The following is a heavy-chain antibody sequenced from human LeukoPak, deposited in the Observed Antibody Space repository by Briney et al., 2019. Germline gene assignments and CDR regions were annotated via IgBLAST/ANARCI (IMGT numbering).Heavy chain of an antibody. Sequence: ASVKVSCKASGYTFTSYYMHWVRQAPGQGLEWMGIINPSGGSTSYAQKFQGRVTMTRDASTSTVYMELSSLRSEDTAVYYCARDLQADNWFDPWGQGTLVTVSS. D-gene: IGHD6-19*01. CDR3: ARDLQADNWFDP. V-gene: IGHV1-46*01. CDR1: GYTFTSYY. J-gene: IGHJ5*02. CDR2: INPSGGST.